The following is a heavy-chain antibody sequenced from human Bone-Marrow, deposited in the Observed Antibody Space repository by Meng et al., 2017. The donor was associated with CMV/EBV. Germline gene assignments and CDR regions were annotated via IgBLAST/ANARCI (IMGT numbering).Heavy chain of an antibody. D-gene: IGHD3-10*01. J-gene: IGHJ6*02. CDR1: GFTFDDYA. Sequence: SLKISCAASGFTFDDYAMHWVRQAPGKGLEWVSGISWNSGSIGYADSVKGRFTISRDNAKNSLYLQMNSLRAEDTAVYYCARDGGEVTGMDVWGQGTTVTVSS. CDR2: ISWNSGSI. CDR3: ARDGGEVTGMDV. V-gene: IGHV3-9*01.